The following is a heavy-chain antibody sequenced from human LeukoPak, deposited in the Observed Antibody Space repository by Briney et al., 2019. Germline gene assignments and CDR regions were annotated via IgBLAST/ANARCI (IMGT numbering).Heavy chain of an antibody. CDR1: GGSFSGYY. J-gene: IGHJ4*02. CDR3: ARQPPAVAGDPRTAAGENGNDY. Sequence: KASETLSLTCAVYGGSFSGYYWSWIRQPPGKGLEWIGEINHSGSTNYNPSLKSRVTISVDTSKNQFSLKLSSVTAADTAVYYCARQPPAVAGDPRTAAGENGNDYWGQGTLVTVSS. CDR2: INHSGST. V-gene: IGHV4-34*01. D-gene: IGHD6-19*01.